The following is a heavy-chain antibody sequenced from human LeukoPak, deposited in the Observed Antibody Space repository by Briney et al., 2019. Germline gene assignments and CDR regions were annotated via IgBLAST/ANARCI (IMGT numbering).Heavy chain of an antibody. CDR1: GGSLSGYY. V-gene: IGHV4-34*01. CDR2: INHSGST. Sequence: SETLSLTCAVYGGSLSGYYWSWIRQPPGKGLEWIGEINHSGSTNYNPSLKSRVTISVDTSKNQFSLKLSSVTAADTAVYYCARAGFWSGYRPTHYYYYYMDVWGKGTTVTVSS. D-gene: IGHD3-3*01. J-gene: IGHJ6*03. CDR3: ARAGFWSGYRPTHYYYYYMDV.